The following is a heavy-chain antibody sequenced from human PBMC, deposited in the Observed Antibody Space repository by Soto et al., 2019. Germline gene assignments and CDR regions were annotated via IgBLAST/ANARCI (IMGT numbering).Heavy chain of an antibody. D-gene: IGHD3-16*01. J-gene: IGHJ3*02. CDR1: GFSLSTSRVG. CDR3: AHIMITWGGVSALDAFDM. V-gene: IGHV2-5*02. Sequence: QITLKESGPTPVNPTQTLTLTCSFSGFSLSTSRVGVAWIRQPPGKALEWLAIIYWDDDRRYSPSLKTRLAITKDASKNQVVLTMTNLDPGDTATYYCAHIMITWGGVSALDAFDMWGQGTMVTVSS. CDR2: IYWDDDR.